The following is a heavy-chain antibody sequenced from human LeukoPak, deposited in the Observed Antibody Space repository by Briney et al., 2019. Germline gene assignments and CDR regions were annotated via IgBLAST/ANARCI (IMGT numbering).Heavy chain of an antibody. J-gene: IGHJ4*02. CDR2: ISAYNGNT. Sequence: ASVKVSCNAAGYTFTRFGISWWRRAAGQEVEWMGWISAYNGNTNYAQKLQGRVTMTTDTCTSTAYMELRSLRSDDTAVYYCFTGIVGARRTGYWGQGTLVTVSS. CDR3: FTGIVGARRTGY. V-gene: IGHV1-18*01. D-gene: IGHD1-26*01. CDR1: GYTFTRFG.